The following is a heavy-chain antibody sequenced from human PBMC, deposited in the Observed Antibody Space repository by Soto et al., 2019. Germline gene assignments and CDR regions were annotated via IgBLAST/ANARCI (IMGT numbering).Heavy chain of an antibody. Sequence: PSETLSLTCTVSGASISSSSFYWGWIRQPPGKGLEWIGSVYHSGRTSYNPSLESRVTISVDTSKNQFSLRLSSVTAADTAVYYCARGVNYYDSSGFYPRDYWGQGILVTVSS. CDR3: ARGVNYYDSSGFYPRDY. CDR2: VYHSGRT. V-gene: IGHV4-39*07. J-gene: IGHJ4*02. D-gene: IGHD3-22*01. CDR1: GASISSSSFY.